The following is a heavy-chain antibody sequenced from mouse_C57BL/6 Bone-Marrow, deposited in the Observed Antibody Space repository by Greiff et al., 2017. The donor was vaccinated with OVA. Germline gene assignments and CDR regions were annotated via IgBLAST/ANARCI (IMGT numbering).Heavy chain of an antibody. D-gene: IGHD1-1*01. CDR3: TTVFPDYGSSYNWYFDV. V-gene: IGHV5-9-1*02. CDR1: GFTFSSYA. J-gene: IGHJ1*03. CDR2: ISSGGDYI. Sequence: EVQGVESGEGLVKPGGSLKLSCAASGFTFSSYAMSWVRQTPEKRLEWVAYISSGGDYIYYADTVNGRFTISRDNARNTQNLQRSSLKSEDTAMYYCTTVFPDYGSSYNWYFDVWGTGTTVTVSS.